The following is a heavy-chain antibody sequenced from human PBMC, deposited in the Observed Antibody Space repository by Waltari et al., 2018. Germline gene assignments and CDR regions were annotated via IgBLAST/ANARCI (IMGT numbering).Heavy chain of an antibody. CDR3: ARESGYY. J-gene: IGHJ4*02. V-gene: IGHV3-30-3*01. CDR2: ISYDGSNK. D-gene: IGHD3-10*01. Sequence: QVQLVESGGGVVQPGRSLRLSCAASGFTFSSFAMHWVRQAPGKGLEWVAGISYDGSNKYYADSVKGRFTISRDNSKNTLYLQMNSLRAEDTAVYYCARESGYYWGQGTLVTVSS. CDR1: GFTFSSFA.